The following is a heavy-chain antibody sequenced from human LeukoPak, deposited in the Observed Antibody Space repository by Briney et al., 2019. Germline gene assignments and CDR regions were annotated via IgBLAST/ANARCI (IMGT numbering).Heavy chain of an antibody. CDR3: AREPSLEYYMDV. V-gene: IGHV1-18*01. J-gene: IGHJ6*03. D-gene: IGHD1-1*01. CDR2: ISAYNGNT. Sequence: ASVKVSCKASGYTSTSYGISWVRQAPGQGLEWMGWISAYNGNTNYARKLQGRVTMTTDTSTSTAYMELRSLRSDDTAVYYCAREPSLEYYMDVWGKGTTVTVSS. CDR1: GYTSTSYG.